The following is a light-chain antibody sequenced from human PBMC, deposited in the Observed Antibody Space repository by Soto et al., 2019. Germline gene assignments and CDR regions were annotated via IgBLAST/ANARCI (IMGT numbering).Light chain of an antibody. CDR2: EVN. V-gene: IGLV2-8*01. Sequence: QSALTQPPSASGSPGQSVTISCTGTNSDVGGYNYVSWYQQHPGKAPKLMIYEVNKRPSGVPDRFSGSKSGNTASLTVSGLQAEDEAYYYCCSYADSNNPVFGGGTKLTVL. J-gene: IGLJ2*01. CDR1: NSDVGGYNY. CDR3: CSYADSNNPV.